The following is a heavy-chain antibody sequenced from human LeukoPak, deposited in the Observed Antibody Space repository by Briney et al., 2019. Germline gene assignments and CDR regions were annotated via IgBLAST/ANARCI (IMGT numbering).Heavy chain of an antibody. CDR2: ISSGGTTI. CDR1: GFIFSDFG. V-gene: IGHV3-48*04. D-gene: IGHD3-9*01. J-gene: IGHJ4*02. Sequence: GGSLRLSCAASGFIFSDFGMHWVRQAPGKGLEWISFISSGGTTISYAESVRGRFTISRDNARNSLFLQMNSLRVEDTAVYYCARDLMPYVDPEYFDHWGQGTLVTVSS. CDR3: ARDLMPYVDPEYFDH.